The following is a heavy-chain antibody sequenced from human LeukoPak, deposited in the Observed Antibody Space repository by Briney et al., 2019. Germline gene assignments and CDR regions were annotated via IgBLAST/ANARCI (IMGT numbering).Heavy chain of an antibody. D-gene: IGHD3-10*01. CDR2: IGTAGDT. J-gene: IGHJ6*02. V-gene: IGHV3-13*01. CDR3: ARPWGVITKPSYYYYYGMDV. Sequence: GGSLRLSCAASGFTFSSYDMHWVRQATGKGLEWVSAIGTAGDTYYPGSVKGRFTISRENDKNSLYLQMNSLGAGDTAVYYCARPWGVITKPSYYYYYGMDVWGQGTTVTVSS. CDR1: GFTFSSYD.